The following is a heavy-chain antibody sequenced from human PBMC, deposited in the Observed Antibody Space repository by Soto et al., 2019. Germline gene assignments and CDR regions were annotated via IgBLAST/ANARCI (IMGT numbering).Heavy chain of an antibody. CDR3: ARVSPYDYGDSGRRYYFDY. J-gene: IGHJ4*02. Sequence: QVQLQESGPGLVKPSQTLSLTCTVSGGSISSGDYYWSWIRQPPGKGLEWIGCLYYSGSTYYNASLKSRVTISVDTSTNPFSLKLSSVTAADTAVYYCARVSPYDYGDSGRRYYFDYWGQGTLVTASS. CDR1: GGSISSGDYY. V-gene: IGHV4-30-4*01. D-gene: IGHD4-17*01. CDR2: LYYSGST.